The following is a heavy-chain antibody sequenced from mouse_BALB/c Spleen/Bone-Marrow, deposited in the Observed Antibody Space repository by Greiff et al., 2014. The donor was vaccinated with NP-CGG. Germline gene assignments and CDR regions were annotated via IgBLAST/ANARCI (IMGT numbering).Heavy chain of an antibody. V-gene: IGHV5-17*02. CDR3: ARKDYFGYAAMDY. Sequence: EVQRVESGGGLVQPGGSRKLSCAASGFTFSSFGMHWVRQAPEKGLEWVAYISGGSSIIYYADTVKGRFTISRVNPKNTLFLQMTSLRSEDTAIYYCARKDYFGYAAMDYWGQGTSVTVSS. D-gene: IGHD1-2*01. CDR1: GFTFSSFG. J-gene: IGHJ4*01. CDR2: ISGGSSII.